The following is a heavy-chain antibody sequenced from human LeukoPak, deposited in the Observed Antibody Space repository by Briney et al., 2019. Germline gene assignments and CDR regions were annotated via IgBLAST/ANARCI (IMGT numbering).Heavy chain of an antibody. J-gene: IGHJ5*02. V-gene: IGHV4-59*08. Sequence: PSETLSLTCTVSGGSISSYYWSWIRQPPGKGLEWIGYIYYSGSTNYNPSLKSRVTISVDTSKNQFSLKLSSVTAADTAVYYCARSIRGYSSGWYYFDPWGQGTLVTVSS. CDR3: ARSIRGYSSGWYYFDP. D-gene: IGHD6-19*01. CDR1: GGSISSYY. CDR2: IYYSGST.